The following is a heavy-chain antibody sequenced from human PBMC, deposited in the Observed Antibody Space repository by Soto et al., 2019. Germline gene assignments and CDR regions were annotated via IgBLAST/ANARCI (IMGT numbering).Heavy chain of an antibody. CDR3: AISTWSGSYFGMDV. Sequence: QVHLVQSGPEVKKPGASVKVSCKASGYTFSDYGMNWVRQDPGQGLEWLGWISSSNGHTKFAHKFQGRVTMTTDTPTPTVYMELRSLRSDDTAVYYCAISTWSGSYFGMDVWGQGTTVTVSS. CDR2: ISSSNGHT. J-gene: IGHJ6*02. CDR1: GYTFSDYG. V-gene: IGHV1-18*04. D-gene: IGHD3-3*01.